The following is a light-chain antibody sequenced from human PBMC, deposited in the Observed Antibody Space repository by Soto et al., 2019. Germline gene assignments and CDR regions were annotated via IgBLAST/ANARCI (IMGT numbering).Light chain of an antibody. Sequence: QSVLTQPPSVSAAPGQKVTISCSGGSSNIGDNYVSWYQQFPGTATKLLIYDNDKRPSGIPDRFSGYKSGTSATLGITGLQTGDEADYYFGTWDNSLSVVFGGGTPLPVL. CDR1: SSNIGDNY. V-gene: IGLV1-51*01. CDR3: GTWDNSLSVV. J-gene: IGLJ2*01. CDR2: DND.